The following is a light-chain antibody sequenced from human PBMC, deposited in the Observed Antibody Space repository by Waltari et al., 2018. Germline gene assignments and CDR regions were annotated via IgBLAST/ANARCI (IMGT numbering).Light chain of an antibody. V-gene: IGKV3-20*01. CDR2: GAS. CDR3: QQYGTSVT. J-gene: IGKJ4*01. Sequence: EIVLTQSPGTLSLSPGHTATLSCRASQSIANKYVTWCRQRPGQPPSLLIFGASTRASGVPDRFSGSGFGTEFTLTISRLEPEDFAVYYCQQYGTSVTFGGGTKLEIK. CDR1: QSIANKY.